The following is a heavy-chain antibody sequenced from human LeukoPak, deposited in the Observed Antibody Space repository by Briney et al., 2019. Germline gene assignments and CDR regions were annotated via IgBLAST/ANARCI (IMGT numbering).Heavy chain of an antibody. CDR1: GGTFSSYA. Sequence: WASVKVYCKASGGTFSSYAISWVRQAPGQGLEWMGGIIPIFGTANYAQKFQGRVTITTDESTSTAYIELSSLRSEDTAVYYCARGPHYYDSSASFDYWGQGTLVTVSS. V-gene: IGHV1-69*05. CDR2: IIPIFGTA. CDR3: ARGPHYYDSSASFDY. J-gene: IGHJ4*02. D-gene: IGHD3-22*01.